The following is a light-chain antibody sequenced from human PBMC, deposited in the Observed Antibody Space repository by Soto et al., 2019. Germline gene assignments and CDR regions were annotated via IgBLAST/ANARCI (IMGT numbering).Light chain of an antibody. CDR1: SSNFGAGFD. J-gene: IGLJ2*01. V-gene: IGLV1-40*01. CDR3: QCYDSSLTVL. Sequence: QSVLTQPPSVSGAPGQWVTISCTGSSSNFGAGFDVHWYQQLPGTAPKLLISYNTNRPSGVPDRFSGSKSGTSASLAISGLQPEDEADYYCQCYDSSLTVLFGGGTKLTVL. CDR2: YNT.